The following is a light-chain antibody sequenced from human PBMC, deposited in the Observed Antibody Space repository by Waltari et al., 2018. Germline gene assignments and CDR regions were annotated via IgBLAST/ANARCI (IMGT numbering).Light chain of an antibody. CDR1: QSVSRA. CDR3: QHYVRLPAT. J-gene: IGKJ1*01. V-gene: IGKV3-20*01. Sequence: SPGERATLSCRASQSVSRALAWYQQKPGQAPRLLIYGASSRATGISDRFSGSGSGTDFSLTISRLEPEDFAVYYCQHYVRLPATFGQGTKVEIK. CDR2: GAS.